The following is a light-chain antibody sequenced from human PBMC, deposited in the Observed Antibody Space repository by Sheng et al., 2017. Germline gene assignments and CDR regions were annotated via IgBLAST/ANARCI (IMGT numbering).Light chain of an antibody. V-gene: IGKV3D-20*02. CDR1: QSVSSSY. CDR2: GAS. J-gene: IGKJ1*01. CDR3: QQRSNWPPTWT. Sequence: DIVLTQSPGTLSLSPGERATLSCRASQSVSSSYLAWYQQKPGQAPRLLIYGASSRATGIPDRFSGSGSGTDFNLTISRLEPEDFAVYYCQQRSNWPPTWTFGQGTKVEIK.